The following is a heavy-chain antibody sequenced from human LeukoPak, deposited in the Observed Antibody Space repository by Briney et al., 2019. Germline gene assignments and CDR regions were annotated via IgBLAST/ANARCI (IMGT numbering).Heavy chain of an antibody. V-gene: IGHV3-74*01. J-gene: IGHJ3*02. CDR1: GFTFRTYW. Sequence: GGSLRLSCAASGFTFRTYWMHWVRHAPGKGLVWVSRINSDGSGTTYADSAKGRFTISRDNTKNTLFLQMNSLRAEDTAVYYCARGYSSSWSNAFDIWGQGTMVTVSS. CDR2: INSDGSGT. CDR3: ARGYSSSWSNAFDI. D-gene: IGHD6-13*01.